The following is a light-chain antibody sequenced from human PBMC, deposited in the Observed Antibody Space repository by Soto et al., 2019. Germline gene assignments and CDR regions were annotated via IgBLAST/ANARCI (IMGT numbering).Light chain of an antibody. CDR1: QSIRYR. J-gene: IGKJ1*01. CDR3: PQYTSYPCP. CDR2: EAS. V-gene: IGKV1-5*03. Sequence: IEVTQTTSTLYASVVDTATITCLASQSIRYRLAWFQQKAGKAPKLLIYEASRLESGVPSRISGSGSGTEFTLTISSLQPDDFATYYCPQYTSYPCPLGQGTMVAI.